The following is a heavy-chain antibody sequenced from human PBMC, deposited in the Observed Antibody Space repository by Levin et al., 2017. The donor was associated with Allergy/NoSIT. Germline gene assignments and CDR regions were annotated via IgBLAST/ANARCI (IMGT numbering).Heavy chain of an antibody. CDR1: GFTFDDYA. D-gene: IGHD4-23*01. V-gene: IGHV3-9*01. Sequence: GGSLRLSCAASGFTFDDYAMHWVRQAPGKGLEWVSGISWNSGSIGYADSVKGRFTISRDNAKNSLYLQMNSLRAEDTALYYCAKDSRNYGGKPSAFDIWGQGTMVTVSS. J-gene: IGHJ3*02. CDR2: ISWNSGSI. CDR3: AKDSRNYGGKPSAFDI.